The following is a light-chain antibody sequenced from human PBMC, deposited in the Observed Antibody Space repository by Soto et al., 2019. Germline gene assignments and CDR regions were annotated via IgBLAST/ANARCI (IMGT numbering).Light chain of an antibody. J-gene: IGLJ3*02. CDR1: RSNIGNNA. CDR3: ATWDDSLNARVV. CDR2: NNN. V-gene: IGLV1-44*01. Sequence: QSVLTQPPSASATPGQRVTISCSGSRSNIGNNAVSWYQQFPGTAPKLLIYNNNQRPSGVPDRFSGSKSGTSASLAISGLQSEDEADYYCATWDDSLNARVVFGGGTKLTVL.